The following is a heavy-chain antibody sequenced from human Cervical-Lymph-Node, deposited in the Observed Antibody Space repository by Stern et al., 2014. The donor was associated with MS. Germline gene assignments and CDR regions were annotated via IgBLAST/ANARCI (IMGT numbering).Heavy chain of an antibody. CDR1: GFSLSNSG. CDR2: ITFVGGNK. CDR3: MGVGDAMHV. Sequence: QVQLVQSGGGVVQPGRSLTLSCAASGFSLSNSGMHWVRQAPGKGLEWVAVITFVGGNKTYGASVNGRVRRSRDTANNTLVRHKNILRPENAAVYYCMGVGDAMHVWGQGTTVIVSS. V-gene: IGHV3-30*03. J-gene: IGHJ6*02.